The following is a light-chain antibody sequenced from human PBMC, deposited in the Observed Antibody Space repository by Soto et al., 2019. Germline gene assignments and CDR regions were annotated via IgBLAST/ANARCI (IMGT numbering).Light chain of an antibody. CDR1: QGIRND. V-gene: IGKV1-17*01. Sequence: IHIIHSSTPLSASVRDRVPRTCRASQGIRNDLGWYQQKPGKAPNLLIYATSSLQGGVPSRFSGSGSGTEFTLTISSLQPDDFATYYCQQYNSYSPLTFGGGTKVDIK. CDR2: ATS. J-gene: IGKJ4*01. CDR3: QQYNSYSPLT.